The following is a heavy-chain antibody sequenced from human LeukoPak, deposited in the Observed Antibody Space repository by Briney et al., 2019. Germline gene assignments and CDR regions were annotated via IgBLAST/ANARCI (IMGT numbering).Heavy chain of an antibody. J-gene: IGHJ4*02. Sequence: GGSLRLSCAASGFSFISYGMHWVRQAPGKGLEWVGVISDDGRRKDYADSVKGRFTISRDNSKDTLYLQMNSLRAEDTAVYCCAKRPSDYGDYVSYFDYWGQGTLVTVSS. V-gene: IGHV3-30*18. CDR1: GFSFISYG. CDR2: ISDDGRRK. CDR3: AKRPSDYGDYVSYFDY. D-gene: IGHD4-17*01.